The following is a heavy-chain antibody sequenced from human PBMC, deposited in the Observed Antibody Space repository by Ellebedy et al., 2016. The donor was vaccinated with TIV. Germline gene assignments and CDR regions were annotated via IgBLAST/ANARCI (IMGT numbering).Heavy chain of an antibody. CDR1: GYTFTGYY. D-gene: IGHD1-1*01. V-gene: IGHV1-2*04. J-gene: IGHJ5*02. Sequence: ASVKVSXXASGYTFTGYYMHWVRQAPGQGLEWMGWINPNSGGTNYAQKFQGWVTMTRDTSISTAYMELSRLRSDDTAVYYWARSGTNRWFEPWGQGTLVTVSS. CDR3: ARSGTNRWFEP. CDR2: INPNSGGT.